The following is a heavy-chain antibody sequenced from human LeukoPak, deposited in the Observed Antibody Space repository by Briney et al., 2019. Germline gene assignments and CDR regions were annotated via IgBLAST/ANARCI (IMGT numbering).Heavy chain of an antibody. V-gene: IGHV3-30-3*01. CDR1: GFTFSSYA. Sequence: GGSLRLSCAASGFTFSSYAMHWVRQAPGKGLEWVAVISYDGSNKYYADSVKGRFTISRDNSKNTLYLQMNSLRAEDTAVYYCAKGTGYCSGGSCYLPYFDYWGQGTLVTVSS. J-gene: IGHJ4*02. CDR3: AKGTGYCSGGSCYLPYFDY. D-gene: IGHD2-15*01. CDR2: ISYDGSNK.